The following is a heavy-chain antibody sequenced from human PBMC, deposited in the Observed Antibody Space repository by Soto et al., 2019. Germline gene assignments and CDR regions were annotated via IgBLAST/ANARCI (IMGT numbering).Heavy chain of an antibody. CDR1: GFSFSNYS. D-gene: IGHD5-12*01. Sequence: EVQLVESGGGLVKPGGFLRLSCAGSGFSFSNYSMNLVRQAPGKGLEWVSSISSSSSYIYYADSVKGRFTISRDNAKKSLYLQMNSLRAEDTAVYYCASYPYDGYWGQGTLVTVSS. J-gene: IGHJ4*02. V-gene: IGHV3-21*01. CDR2: ISSSSSYI. CDR3: ASYPYDGY.